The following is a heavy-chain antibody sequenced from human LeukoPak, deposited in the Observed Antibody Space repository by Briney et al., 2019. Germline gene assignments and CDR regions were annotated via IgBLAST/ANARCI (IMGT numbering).Heavy chain of an antibody. J-gene: IGHJ6*04. D-gene: IGHD3-10*01. CDR2: IYYSGST. CDR1: GGSISSYY. Sequence: MPSETLSLTCTVSGGSISSYYWSWIRQPPGKGLEWIGYIYYSGSTTYNPSLKSRVTISVDTSKNQFSLKLSSVTAADTAVYYCARYRYGSGSYYKSYGMDVWGKGTTVTVSS. CDR3: ARYRYGSGSYYKSYGMDV. V-gene: IGHV4-59*01.